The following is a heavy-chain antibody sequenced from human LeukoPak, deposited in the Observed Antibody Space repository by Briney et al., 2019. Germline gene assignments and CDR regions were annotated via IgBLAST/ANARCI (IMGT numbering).Heavy chain of an antibody. D-gene: IGHD5-24*01. V-gene: IGHV4-34*01. Sequence: SETLSLTCAVYGGSFSGYYWSWIRQPPGKGLEWIGEINHSGSTNYNPSLKSRVTISVDTSKNQFSLKLSSVTAADTAVYYCARERLSRDGYNYVDYWGQGTLVTVSS. CDR1: GGSFSGYY. CDR2: INHSGST. CDR3: ARERLSRDGYNYVDY. J-gene: IGHJ4*02.